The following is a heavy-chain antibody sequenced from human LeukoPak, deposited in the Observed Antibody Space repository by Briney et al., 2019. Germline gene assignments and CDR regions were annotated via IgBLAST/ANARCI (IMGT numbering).Heavy chain of an antibody. Sequence: ASVKVSCKSSGYTFTGYYMHWVRQAPGQGLEWMGRINPNSGGTNYAQKFQGRVTTTRDTSISTAYMELSRLRSDDTAVYYCARAYDPGAFDIWGQGTMVTVSS. V-gene: IGHV1-2*06. CDR1: GYTFTGYY. CDR3: ARAYDPGAFDI. J-gene: IGHJ3*02. D-gene: IGHD3-16*01. CDR2: INPNSGGT.